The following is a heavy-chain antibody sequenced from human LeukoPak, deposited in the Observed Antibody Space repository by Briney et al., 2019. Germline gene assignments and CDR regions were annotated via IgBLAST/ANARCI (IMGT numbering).Heavy chain of an antibody. J-gene: IGHJ4*02. Sequence: PGGSLRLSCAASGFTFSSYAMSWVRQAPGKGLEWVSAISGSGGNTYYADSVKGRFTISRDNSKNTLYLQMISLRAEDTAVYYCASTRGYGSGSRNFDYWGQGTLVTVSS. CDR2: ISGSGGNT. CDR1: GFTFSSYA. CDR3: ASTRGYGSGSRNFDY. V-gene: IGHV3-23*01. D-gene: IGHD3-10*01.